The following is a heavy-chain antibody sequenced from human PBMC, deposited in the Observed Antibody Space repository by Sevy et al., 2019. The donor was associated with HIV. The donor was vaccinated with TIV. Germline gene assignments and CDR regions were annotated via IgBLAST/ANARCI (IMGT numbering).Heavy chain of an antibody. CDR2: INYSGST. D-gene: IGHD2-2*01. V-gene: IGHV4-39*01. J-gene: IGHJ3*02. CDR3: ARLSTLGAFDI. Sequence: SETLPLTCTVSGGSISSSSYYWGWIRQPPGKGLEWIGSINYSGSTYYNPSLKSRVTISVDTSKNQFSLRLSSVTAADTAVYYCARLSTLGAFDIWGQGTMVTVSS. CDR1: GGSISSSSYY.